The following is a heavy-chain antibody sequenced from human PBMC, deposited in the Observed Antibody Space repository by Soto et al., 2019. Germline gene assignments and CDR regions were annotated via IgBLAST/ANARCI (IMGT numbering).Heavy chain of an antibody. D-gene: IGHD5-12*01. V-gene: IGHV3-30*18. J-gene: IGHJ6*02. Sequence: QLVESGGGVVQPGRSLRLSCAASGFTFSLYGMHWVRQAPGKGLEWVAVTSYDGSNTDYADSVKGRFTISRDKSKNTLYLQMSSLRAEDTAVYYCAKDSGYSGYDVYDYYYGMDVWGQGTTVTVSS. CDR3: AKDSGYSGYDVYDYYYGMDV. CDR1: GFTFSLYG. CDR2: TSYDGSNT.